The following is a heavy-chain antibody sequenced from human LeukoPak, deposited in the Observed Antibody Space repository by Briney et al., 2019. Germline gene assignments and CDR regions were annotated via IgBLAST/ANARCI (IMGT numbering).Heavy chain of an antibody. CDR2: ISYDGSNK. CDR1: GFTFSSYA. CDR3: ARDLSSIAVACLFDY. Sequence: PGGSLRLSCAASGFTFSSYAMHWVRQAPGKGLEWVAVISYDGSNKYYADSVKGRFTISRDISKNTLYLQMNSLRAEDTAVYYCARDLSSIAVACLFDYWGQGTLVTVSS. J-gene: IGHJ4*02. V-gene: IGHV3-30-3*01. D-gene: IGHD6-19*01.